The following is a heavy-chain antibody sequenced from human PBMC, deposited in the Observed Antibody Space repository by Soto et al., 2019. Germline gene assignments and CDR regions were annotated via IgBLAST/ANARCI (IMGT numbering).Heavy chain of an antibody. CDR3: AKDGRGQWLVPRPIDY. Sequence: GGSLRLSCAASGFTFSSYGMHWVRQAPGKGLEWVAVISYDGSNKYYADSVKGRFTISRDNSKNTLYLQMNSLRAEDTAVYYCAKDGRGQWLVPRPIDYWGQGTLVTVSS. D-gene: IGHD6-19*01. CDR1: GFTFSSYG. CDR2: ISYDGSNK. V-gene: IGHV3-30*18. J-gene: IGHJ4*02.